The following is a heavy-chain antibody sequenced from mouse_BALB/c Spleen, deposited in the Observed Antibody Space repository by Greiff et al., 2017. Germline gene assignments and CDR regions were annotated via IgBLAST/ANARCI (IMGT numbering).Heavy chain of an antibody. CDR2: ISSGGSYT. Sequence: EVQRVESGGGLVKPGGSLKLSCAASGFTFSSYTMSWVRQTPEKRLEWVATISSGGSYTYYPDSVKGRFTISRDNAKNTLYLQMSSLKSEDTAMYYCTSYGYDYAYWGQGTLVTVSA. J-gene: IGHJ3*01. V-gene: IGHV5-6-4*01. CDR1: GFTFSSYT. D-gene: IGHD2-2*01. CDR3: TSYGYDYAY.